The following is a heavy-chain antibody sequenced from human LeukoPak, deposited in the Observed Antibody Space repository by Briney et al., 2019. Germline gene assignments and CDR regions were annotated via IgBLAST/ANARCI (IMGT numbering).Heavy chain of an antibody. Sequence: TSETLSLTCAVYGGSFSGYYWSWIRQPPGKGLELIGEINHSGSTNYNPSLKSRVTISVDTSKNQFSLKLSSVTAADTAVYYCARGLYYYGSGSYYKEWGQGTLVTVSS. D-gene: IGHD3-10*01. CDR2: INHSGST. V-gene: IGHV4-34*01. J-gene: IGHJ4*02. CDR3: ARGLYYYGSGSYYKE. CDR1: GGSFSGYY.